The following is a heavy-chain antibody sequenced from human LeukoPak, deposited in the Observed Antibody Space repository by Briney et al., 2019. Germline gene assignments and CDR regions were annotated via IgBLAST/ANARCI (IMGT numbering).Heavy chain of an antibody. CDR2: IKSKTNGGTT. CDR3: TALGYPQYFHH. CDR1: GFTFSDAW. V-gene: IGHV3-15*01. Sequence: GGSLRLSCAASGFTFSDAWMTWVRQAPGKGLEWVGRIKSKTNGGTTDYAAPVKGRLTIPRDDSKNTLYFQMNSLKTEDTAVYYCTALGYPQYFHHWGQGTLVTVSS. J-gene: IGHJ4*02. D-gene: IGHD2-15*01.